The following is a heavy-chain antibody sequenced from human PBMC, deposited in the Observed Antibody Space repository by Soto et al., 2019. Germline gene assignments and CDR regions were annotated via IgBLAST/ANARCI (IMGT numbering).Heavy chain of an antibody. CDR3: AKDGTYYDFWSGYPPTGYYFDY. V-gene: IGHV3-23*01. D-gene: IGHD3-3*01. CDR1: GFTFSSYA. CDR2: ISGSGGST. Sequence: PGGSLRLSCAASGFTFSSYAMSWVRQAPGKGLEWVSAISGSGGSTYYADSVKGRFTISRDNSKNTLYLQMNSLRAEDTAVYYCAKDGTYYDFWSGYPPTGYYFDYWGQGTLVTVSS. J-gene: IGHJ4*02.